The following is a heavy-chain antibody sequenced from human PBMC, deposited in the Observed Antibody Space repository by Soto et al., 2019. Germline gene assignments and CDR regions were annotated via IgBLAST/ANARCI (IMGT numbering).Heavy chain of an antibody. CDR2: IHYSGSI. V-gene: IGHV4-30-4*08. CDR3: AREDDGGDRDYYGLDV. Sequence: QVQLQQSGPGLVKPSQTLSLTCTVSGGSISYEYYHWTWIRQSPGKGLEWIGYIHYSGSIIYNPSFKSRVTIPVDASKNQYSLQLSSVTAADTAVYFCAREDDGGDRDYYGLDVWGQGTKVTV. J-gene: IGHJ6*02. D-gene: IGHD2-21*02. CDR1: GGSISYEYYH.